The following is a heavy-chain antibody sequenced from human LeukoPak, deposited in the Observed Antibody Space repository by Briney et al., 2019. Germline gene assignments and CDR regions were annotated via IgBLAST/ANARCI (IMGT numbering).Heavy chain of an antibody. V-gene: IGHV3-21*01. CDR2: TRSSSSYI. D-gene: IGHD3-22*01. CDR3: AREDSSGYYLKPYYYYMDV. Sequence: AGSLRLSCAASGFTFTSYSMNWVRHAPGKGLEWVSSTRSSSSYIYYADSVKGRFTISRDNAKNSLYLQMNRLRAEDTAVYYCAREDSSGYYLKPYYYYMDVWGKGTTVTVSS. J-gene: IGHJ6*03. CDR1: GFTFTSYS.